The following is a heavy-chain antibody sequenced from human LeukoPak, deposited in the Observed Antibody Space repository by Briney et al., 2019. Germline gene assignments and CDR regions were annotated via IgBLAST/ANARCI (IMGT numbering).Heavy chain of an antibody. CDR3: AREPTYSSSWYTSCDY. CDR1: GFTFEDYV. V-gene: IGHV3-20*04. J-gene: IGHJ4*02. Sequence: GGSLRLSCVGSGFTFEDYVMTWVRHTPEKGLEWVSGIYWNGGRTEYAASVKGRFTISRDNAKNSPYLQMNSLRAEDTAVYYCAREPTYSSSWYTSCDYWGQGTLVTVSS. CDR2: IYWNGGRT. D-gene: IGHD6-13*01.